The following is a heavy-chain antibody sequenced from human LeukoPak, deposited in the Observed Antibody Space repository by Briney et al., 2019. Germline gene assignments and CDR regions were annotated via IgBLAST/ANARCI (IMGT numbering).Heavy chain of an antibody. CDR3: AKSTSYSSSWYAIFDY. CDR2: ISGSRGST. J-gene: IGHJ4*02. D-gene: IGHD6-13*01. V-gene: IGHV3-23*01. Sequence: AISGSRGSTSSADSVKGRFTISRDNSKNTLYLQMTRLRAEDTAVYYCAKSTSYSSSWYAIFDYWGQGTLVTVSS.